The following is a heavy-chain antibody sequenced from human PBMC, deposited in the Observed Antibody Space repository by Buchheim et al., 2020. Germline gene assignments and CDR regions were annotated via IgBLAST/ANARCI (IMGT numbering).Heavy chain of an antibody. D-gene: IGHD3-10*01. CDR2: ISAYNGNT. V-gene: IGHV1-18*01. Sequence: QVQLVQSGAEVKKPGASVKVSCKASGYTFPTYAISWVRQAPGQGLEWMGWISAYNGNTNYAQNLQGRVTMTTDTSTSTAYLELRSLRSDDTAMYYSARDFYYGSGSSYNWFDPWGQGTL. CDR3: ARDFYYGSGSSYNWFDP. J-gene: IGHJ5*02. CDR1: GYTFPTYA.